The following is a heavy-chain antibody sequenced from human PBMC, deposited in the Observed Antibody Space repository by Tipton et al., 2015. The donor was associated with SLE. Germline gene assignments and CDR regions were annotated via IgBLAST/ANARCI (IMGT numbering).Heavy chain of an antibody. CDR2: FAHSGST. V-gene: IGHV4-38-2*01. J-gene: IGHJ4*02. Sequence: TLSLTCAVSGHSISSGFYCVWIRPYPGKGLEWIWSFAHSGSTFSTPSLKSRVSISASPSKNEFSLTLTSVTVADTAVYFCARGGITMFGLVTSDYWGQGAMVTVSS. CDR1: GHSISSGFY. CDR3: ARGGITMFGLVTSDY. D-gene: IGHD3-3*01.